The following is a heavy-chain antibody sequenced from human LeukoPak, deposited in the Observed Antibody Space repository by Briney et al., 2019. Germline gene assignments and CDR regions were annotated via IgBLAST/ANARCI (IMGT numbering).Heavy chain of an antibody. J-gene: IGHJ4*02. V-gene: IGHV3-9*03. CDR2: ISWNSGTI. Sequence: PGRSLRLSCVASGFTFDDYSMHWVRQAPGKGLEGVSGISWNSGTIVYADSVKGRFTISRDNAKNSLYLQVNSLRAEDMALYYCAKEAVDGTYFDYWGQGTLVTVSS. D-gene: IGHD6-19*01. CDR3: AKEAVDGTYFDY. CDR1: GFTFDDYS.